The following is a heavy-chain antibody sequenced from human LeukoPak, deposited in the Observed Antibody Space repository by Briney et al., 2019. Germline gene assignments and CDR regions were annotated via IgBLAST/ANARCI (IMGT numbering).Heavy chain of an antibody. V-gene: IGHV1-18*01. CDR3: ARDTQSGGGYDSTFDY. D-gene: IGHD5-12*01. Sequence: ASVKVSCTASGGTFSSYAISWVRPAPGQGLEWMGWISAYNGNTNYAQKLQGRVTMTTDTSTSTAYMELRSLRSDDTAVYYCARDTQSGGGYDSTFDYWGQGTLVTVSS. J-gene: IGHJ4*02. CDR1: GGTFSSYA. CDR2: ISAYNGNT.